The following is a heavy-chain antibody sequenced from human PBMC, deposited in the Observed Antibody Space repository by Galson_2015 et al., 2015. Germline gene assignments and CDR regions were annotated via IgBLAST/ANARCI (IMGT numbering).Heavy chain of an antibody. D-gene: IGHD1-26*01. CDR3: ASGWELHTCGY. V-gene: IGHV3-74*01. CDR1: GFTFSSYW. J-gene: IGHJ4*02. CDR2: INSDGSST. Sequence: SLRLSCAASGFTFSSYWMHWVRQAPGKGLVWVSRINSDGSSTSYADSVKGRFTISRDNAKNTLYLQMNNLRAEDTAVYYCASGWELHTCGYWGQGTLVTVSS.